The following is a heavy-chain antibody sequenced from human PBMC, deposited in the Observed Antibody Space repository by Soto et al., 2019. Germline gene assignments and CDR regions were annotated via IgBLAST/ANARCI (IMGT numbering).Heavy chain of an antibody. Sequence: QVQLVQSGAEVKKPGSSVKVSCKASGGTFSSYAISWVRQAPGQGLEWMGEIIPIFGTANYAQKFQGRVTITADESTSTAYMELSSLRSEDTAVYYCARDWSYYELLSPPKDWGQGTLVTVSS. CDR3: ARDWSYYELLSPPKD. CDR2: IIPIFGTA. CDR1: GGTFSSYA. V-gene: IGHV1-69*01. D-gene: IGHD3-22*01. J-gene: IGHJ4*02.